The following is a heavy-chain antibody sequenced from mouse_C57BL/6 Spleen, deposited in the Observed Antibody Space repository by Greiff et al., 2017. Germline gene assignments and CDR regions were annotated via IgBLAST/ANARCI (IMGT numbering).Heavy chain of an antibody. Sequence: VKVVESGAELVRPGASVKLSCKASGYTFTDYYINWVKQRPGQGLEWIARIYPGSGNTYYNEKFKGKATLTAEKSSSTAYMQLSSLTSEDSAVYFCARNYYSNFYFDYWGQGTTLTVSS. CDR1: GYTFTDYY. CDR3: ARNYYSNFYFDY. D-gene: IGHD2-5*01. J-gene: IGHJ2*01. CDR2: IYPGSGNT. V-gene: IGHV1-76*01.